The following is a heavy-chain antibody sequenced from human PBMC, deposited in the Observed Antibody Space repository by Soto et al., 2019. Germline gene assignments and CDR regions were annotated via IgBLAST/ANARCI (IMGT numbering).Heavy chain of an antibody. V-gene: IGHV3-72*01. CDR1: GFTFSDHY. Sequence: GGSLRLSCAASGFTFSDHYMDWVRQAPGRGLEWVGRTRNKANSYTTEYAASVKGRFTISRDDSKNSLYLQMNSLKTEDTAVYYCATNPMVRGVIPDYWGQGTLVTVSS. J-gene: IGHJ4*02. CDR3: ATNPMVRGVIPDY. D-gene: IGHD3-10*01. CDR2: TRNKANSYTT.